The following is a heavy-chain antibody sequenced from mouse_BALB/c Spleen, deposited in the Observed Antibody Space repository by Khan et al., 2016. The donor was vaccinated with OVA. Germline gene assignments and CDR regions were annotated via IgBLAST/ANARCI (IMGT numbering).Heavy chain of an antibody. Sequence: QVQLQQSGPGLVAPSQSLSITCTVYGYSLTRYGVHWVRQPPGKGLEWLGLIWAGGSTNYNWALMSRLSISIDNSKSLVFLIMNSLQTDDTAVRYCARSQYHGEYWGQGTTLTVSS. CDR2: IWAGGST. V-gene: IGHV2-9*02. J-gene: IGHJ2*01. CDR1: GYSLTRYG. D-gene: IGHD3-2*02. CDR3: ARSQYHGEY.